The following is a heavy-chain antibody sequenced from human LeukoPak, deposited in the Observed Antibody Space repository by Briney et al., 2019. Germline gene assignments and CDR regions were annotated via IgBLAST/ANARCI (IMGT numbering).Heavy chain of an antibody. D-gene: IGHD3-10*01. CDR2: IRSKANSYAT. V-gene: IGHV3-73*01. CDR1: GFTFSGSA. CDR3: TRHGSGSYLTFDY. Sequence: SGGSLRLSCAVSGFTFSGSAMHWVRQASGKGLEWVGRIRSKANSYATAYAASVKGRFTISRDDSKNTAYLQMNSLKTEDTAVYYCTRHGSGSYLTFDYWGQGTLVTVSS. J-gene: IGHJ4*02.